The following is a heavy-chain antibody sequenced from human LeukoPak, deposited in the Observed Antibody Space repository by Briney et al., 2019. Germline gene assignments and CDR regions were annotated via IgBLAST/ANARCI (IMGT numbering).Heavy chain of an antibody. D-gene: IGHD3-9*01. Sequence: GGSLRLSCTASGFTFSDYAMSWFRQAPGKGLEWVGFIKNKAYGGTAEYAASVKGRFTISKDDSKTIAYLQMNSLKTEDTAVYYCTREKRYFDWFQADYWGQGTLVTVSS. CDR1: GFTFSDYA. V-gene: IGHV3-49*03. J-gene: IGHJ4*02. CDR2: IKNKAYGGTA. CDR3: TREKRYFDWFQADY.